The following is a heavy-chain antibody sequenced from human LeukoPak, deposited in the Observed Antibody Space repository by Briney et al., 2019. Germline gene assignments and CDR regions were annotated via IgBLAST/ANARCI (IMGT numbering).Heavy chain of an antibody. CDR1: GYIFSSYG. V-gene: IGHV1-18*01. D-gene: IGHD2-2*01. CDR3: ARDHSGIVVVPAAIPDAFDI. CDR2: ISAYNGNT. Sequence: ASVKVSCKAAGYIFSSYGISWVRQAPGQGLEWMGWISAYNGNTNYAQKLQGRVTMTTDTSTSTAYMELRSLRSDDTAVYYCARDHSGIVVVPAAIPDAFDIWGQGTMVTVSS. J-gene: IGHJ3*02.